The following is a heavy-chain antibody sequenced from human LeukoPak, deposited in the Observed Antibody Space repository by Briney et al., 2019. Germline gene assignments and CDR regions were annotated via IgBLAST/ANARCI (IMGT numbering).Heavy chain of an antibody. J-gene: IGHJ6*03. Sequence: GGSLRLSCAASGFTFSSYWMSWVRQAPGKGLEWVANIKQDGSEKYYVDSVKGRFTISRDNSKNTLYLQMNSLRAEDTAVYYCAKDLHYDILTGPPYSYYMDVWGKGTTVTVSS. CDR1: GFTFSSYW. CDR2: IKQDGSEK. D-gene: IGHD3-9*01. V-gene: IGHV3-7*01. CDR3: AKDLHYDILTGPPYSYYMDV.